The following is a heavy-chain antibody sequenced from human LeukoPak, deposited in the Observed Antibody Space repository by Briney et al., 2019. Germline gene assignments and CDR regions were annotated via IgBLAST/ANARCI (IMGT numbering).Heavy chain of an antibody. CDR2: INPNSGGT. CDR3: ARETIITEYSSSRSYGMDV. V-gene: IGHV1-2*02. D-gene: IGHD6-13*01. CDR1: GYTFTGFC. J-gene: IGHJ6*02. Sequence: ASVKVSCKASGYTFTGFCIHWVRQAPGQGLEWMGWINPNSGGTNYAQKFQGRVTMTRDTSISTAYMELSRLRSDDTAVYYCARETIITEYSSSRSYGMDVWGQGTTVTVSS.